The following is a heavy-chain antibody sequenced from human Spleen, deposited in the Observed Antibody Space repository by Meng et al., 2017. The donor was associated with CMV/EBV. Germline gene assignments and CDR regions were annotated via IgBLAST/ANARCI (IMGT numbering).Heavy chain of an antibody. J-gene: IGHJ6*02. V-gene: IGHV4-59*01. CDR2: VYNRGST. Sequence: SETLSLTCTVSGGSISGYYWSWIRQPPGKRLEWIGYVYNRGSTNYNPTLKSRVTISLDTSKNQFSLRLSSVTAADTAVYYCAREELLILNGMDVWGQGTTVTVSS. CDR3: AREELLILNGMDV. D-gene: IGHD3-10*01. CDR1: GGSISGYY.